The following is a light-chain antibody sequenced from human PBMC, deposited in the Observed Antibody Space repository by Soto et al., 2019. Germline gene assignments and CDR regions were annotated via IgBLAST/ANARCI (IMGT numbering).Light chain of an antibody. V-gene: IGLV1-40*01. CDR3: QSYDSSLSGSDV. Sequence: QPVLTQPPSVSGAPGQRVTISCTASSSNIGAGYDVHWYQQLPGTAPKLLIYGNSNRPSGVPDRFSGSKSGTSASLAITGLQAEDEADYYCQSYDSSLSGSDVFGTGTKLTVL. CDR2: GNS. J-gene: IGLJ1*01. CDR1: SSNIGAGYD.